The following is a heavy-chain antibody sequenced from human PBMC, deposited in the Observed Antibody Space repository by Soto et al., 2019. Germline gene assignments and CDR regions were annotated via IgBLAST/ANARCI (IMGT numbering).Heavy chain of an antibody. J-gene: IGHJ4*02. CDR1: GGSISSGGYY. CDR2: IYYSGST. V-gene: IGHV4-31*03. D-gene: IGHD3-10*01. CDR3: ARDGGYGSGSYRFDY. Sequence: QVQLQESGPGLVKPSETLSLTCTVSGGSISSGGYYWSWIRQHPGKGLEWIGYIYYSGSTSYNPSLKSRVTISIDTSTYQFSLKLSSMSAADTAVYYCARDGGYGSGSYRFDYWGQGTLVTVSS.